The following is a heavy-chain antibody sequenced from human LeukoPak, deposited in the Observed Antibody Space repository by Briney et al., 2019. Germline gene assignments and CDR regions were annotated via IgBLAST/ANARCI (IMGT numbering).Heavy chain of an antibody. CDR2: IYTSGSI. V-gene: IGHV4-61*02. CDR3: ARPNIRYCSGGACSNDGSDY. D-gene: IGHD2-15*01. J-gene: IGHJ4*02. Sequence: SETLSLTCTVSGGSISSNSYYWSWIRQPAGKGLEWIGRIYTSGSIIYNPSLKSRVTISVATSKNQFSLKLSSVTAADTAVYYCARPNIRYCSGGACSNDGSDYWGQGTLVTVSS. CDR1: GGSISSNSYY.